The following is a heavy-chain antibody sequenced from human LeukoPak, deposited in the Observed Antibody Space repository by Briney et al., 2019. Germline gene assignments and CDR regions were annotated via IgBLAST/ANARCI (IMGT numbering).Heavy chain of an antibody. V-gene: IGHV1-69*13. J-gene: IGHJ4*02. Sequence: SVKVSFKASGYTFTSYYMHWVRQAPGQGLEWMGGIIPIFGTANYAQKFQGRVTITADESTSTAYMELSSLRSEDTAVYYCARDLYSSGWSFDYWGQGTLVTVSS. CDR2: IIPIFGTA. CDR3: ARDLYSSGWSFDY. D-gene: IGHD6-19*01. CDR1: GYTFTSYY.